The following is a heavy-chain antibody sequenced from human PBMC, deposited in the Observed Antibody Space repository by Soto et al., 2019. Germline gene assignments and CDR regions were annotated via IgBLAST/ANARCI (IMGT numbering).Heavy chain of an antibody. CDR1: GFTFTSYA. CDR3: ARPGSYDYQAFDY. CDR2: ISGSGGST. D-gene: IGHD1-26*01. V-gene: IGHV3-23*01. Sequence: EVQLLESGGGLVQPGGSLRLSCAASGFTFTSYAMSWVRQAPGRGLEWVSTISGSGGSTYYAAPMKGRFTISRDNSNNTLYRQMNILRCEDTAVYYCARPGSYDYQAFDYWGQGTLLTVSS. J-gene: IGHJ4*02.